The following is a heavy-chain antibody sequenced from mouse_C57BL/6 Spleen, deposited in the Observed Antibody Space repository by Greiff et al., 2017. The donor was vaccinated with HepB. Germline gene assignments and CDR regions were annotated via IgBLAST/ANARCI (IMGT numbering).Heavy chain of an antibody. CDR1: GFTFSSYA. V-gene: IGHV5-4*01. J-gene: IGHJ4*01. D-gene: IGHD1-1*01. CDR3: ARGGTTVAYYAMDY. Sequence: EVQLVESGGGLVKPGGSLKLSCAASGFTFSSYAMSWVRQTPEKRLEWVATISDGGSYTYYPDNVKGRFTISRDNAKNNLYLQMSHLKSEDTAMYYCARGGTTVAYYAMDYWGQGTSVTVSS. CDR2: ISDGGSYT.